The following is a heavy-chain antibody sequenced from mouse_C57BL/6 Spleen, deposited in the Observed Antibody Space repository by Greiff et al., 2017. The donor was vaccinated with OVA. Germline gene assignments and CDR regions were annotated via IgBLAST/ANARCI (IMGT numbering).Heavy chain of an antibody. D-gene: IGHD2-4*01. V-gene: IGHV1-20*01. J-gene: IGHJ1*03. CDR3: ATAIYYDYDVPRYFDV. CDR2: INPYNGDT. CDR1: GYSFTGYF. Sequence: EVQLQQSGPELVKPGDSVKISCKASGYSFTGYFMNWVMQSHGKSLEWIGRINPYNGDTFYNQKFKGKATLTVDKSSSTAHMELRSLTSEDSAVYYCATAIYYDYDVPRYFDVWGTGTTVTVSS.